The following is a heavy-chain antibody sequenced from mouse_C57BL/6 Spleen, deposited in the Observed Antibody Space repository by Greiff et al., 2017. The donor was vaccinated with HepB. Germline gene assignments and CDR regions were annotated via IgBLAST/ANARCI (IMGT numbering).Heavy chain of an antibody. Sequence: EVQLQQSVAELVRPGASVKLSCTASGFNIKNTYMHWVKQRPEQGLEGIGRIDPAKGNTKYAPKFQGKATITADTSSNPAYLQLSSLTSEDTAIYYCAGWTTVRGWYFDVWGTGTTVTVSS. J-gene: IGHJ1*03. CDR2: IDPAKGNT. CDR1: GFNIKNTY. D-gene: IGHD1-1*01. CDR3: AGWTTVRGWYFDV. V-gene: IGHV14-3*01.